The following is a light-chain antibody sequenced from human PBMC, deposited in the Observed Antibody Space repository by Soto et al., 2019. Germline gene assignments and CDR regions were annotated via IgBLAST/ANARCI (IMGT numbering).Light chain of an antibody. CDR1: QSISSW. Sequence: SQSISSWLAWYQQKPGKAPKLLIYKASSLESGVPSRFSGSGSGTEFTLTISSLQPDDFATYYCQQYNSYSRTFGQGPKVDI. V-gene: IGKV1-5*03. CDR3: QQYNSYSRT. J-gene: IGKJ1*01. CDR2: KAS.